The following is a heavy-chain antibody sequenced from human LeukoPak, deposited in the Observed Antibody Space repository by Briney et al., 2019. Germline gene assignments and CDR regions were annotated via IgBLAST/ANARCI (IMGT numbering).Heavy chain of an antibody. D-gene: IGHD6-13*01. CDR1: GGSISSYY. J-gene: IGHJ4*02. CDR3: ARQQLSQLYYFDY. V-gene: IGHV4-59*01. CDR2: IYYSGST. Sequence: SEALSLTCTVSGGSISSYYWSWIRQPPGKGLEWIGYIYYSGSTNYNPSLKSRVTISVDTSKNQFSLKLSSVAAADTAVYYCARQQLSQLYYFDYWGQGTLVTVSS.